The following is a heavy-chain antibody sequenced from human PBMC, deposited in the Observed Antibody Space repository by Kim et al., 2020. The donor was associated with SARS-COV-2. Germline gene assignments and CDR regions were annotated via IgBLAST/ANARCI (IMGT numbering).Heavy chain of an antibody. Sequence: RFTISRDNAKNALYLQMNSLRAEDTAVYYCARDGVYCSSTSCYGRGWFDPWGQGTLVTVSS. V-gene: IGHV3-74*01. CDR3: ARDGVYCSSTSCYGRGWFDP. J-gene: IGHJ5*02. D-gene: IGHD2-2*01.